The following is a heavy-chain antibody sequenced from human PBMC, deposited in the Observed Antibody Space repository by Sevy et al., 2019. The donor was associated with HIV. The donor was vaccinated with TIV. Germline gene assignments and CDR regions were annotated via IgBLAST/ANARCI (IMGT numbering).Heavy chain of an antibody. D-gene: IGHD3-16*01. CDR3: ARIGGSHRYFDN. Sequence: SETLSLKCSVSGYSISSGFYWGWIRQSPGEGLEWIGSMYHTGGAFYTPSLKSRVTISLDTSKNQFSLKLTSMTAADTAIYYCARIGGSHRYFDNWGQGTLVTVSS. V-gene: IGHV4-38-2*01. CDR1: GYSISSGFY. CDR2: MYHTGGA. J-gene: IGHJ4*02.